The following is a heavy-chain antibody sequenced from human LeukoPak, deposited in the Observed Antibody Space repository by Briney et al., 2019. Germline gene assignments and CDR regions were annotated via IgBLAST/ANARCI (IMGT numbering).Heavy chain of an antibody. CDR2: IRGGGET. V-gene: IGHV3-23*01. CDR1: GFSFSNYA. CDR3: AKDVRGVASSRSYYYYGMDV. D-gene: IGHD3-10*01. Sequence: GGSLRLSCAASGFSFSNYAMSWVRQAPARGPEWVSSIRGGGETFYADSVKGRFTISRDNAKNSLYLQMNSLRAEDTALYYCAKDVRGVASSRSYYYYGMDVWGQGTTVTVSS. J-gene: IGHJ6*02.